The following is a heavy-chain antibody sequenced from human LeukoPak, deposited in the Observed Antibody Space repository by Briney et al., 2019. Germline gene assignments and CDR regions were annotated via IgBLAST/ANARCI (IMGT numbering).Heavy chain of an antibody. V-gene: IGHV3-21*04. CDR2: ISSSSSYI. D-gene: IGHD3-3*01. Sequence: KSGGSLRLSCAASGFTFSSYSMTWVRQAPGKGLEWVSSISSSSSYIYYADSVKGRFTISRDNAKNSLYLQMNSLRAEDTAVYYCARDARIFGVVPPTRWGQGTLVTVSS. CDR3: ARDARIFGVVPPTR. J-gene: IGHJ4*02. CDR1: GFTFSSYS.